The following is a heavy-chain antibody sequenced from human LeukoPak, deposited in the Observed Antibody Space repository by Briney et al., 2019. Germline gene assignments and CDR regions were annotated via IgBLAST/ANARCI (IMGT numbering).Heavy chain of an antibody. V-gene: IGHV4-34*01. Sequence: PSETLSLTCAVYGGSFSGYYWSWIRQPPGKGLEWIGEINHSGSTNYNPSLKSRVTISVYTSKNQSSLKLSSVTAADTAVYYCARHSGDILTRYLLRAGDNWVDPWGQGALVTVSS. D-gene: IGHD3-9*01. J-gene: IGHJ5*02. CDR2: INHSGST. CDR1: GGSFSGYY. CDR3: ARHSGDILTRYLLRAGDNWVDP.